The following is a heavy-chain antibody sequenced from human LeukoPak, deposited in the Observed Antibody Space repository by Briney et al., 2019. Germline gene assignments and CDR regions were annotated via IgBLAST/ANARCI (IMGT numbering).Heavy chain of an antibody. J-gene: IGHJ3*02. Sequence: GGSLRLSCAASGFTFSNAWMSWVRQAPGKGLEWVGRIKSKTDGGTTDYAAPVKGRFTISRDDSKNTLYLQMNSLKTEDTAVYYCTTGGPGYCSSTSCYPPGAFDIWGQGTMVTVSS. V-gene: IGHV3-15*01. CDR2: IKSKTDGGTT. CDR3: TTGGPGYCSSTSCYPPGAFDI. CDR1: GFTFSNAW. D-gene: IGHD2-2*01.